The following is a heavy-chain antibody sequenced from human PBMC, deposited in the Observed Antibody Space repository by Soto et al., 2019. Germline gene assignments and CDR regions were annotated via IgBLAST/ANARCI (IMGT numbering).Heavy chain of an antibody. CDR3: ARGGGAGYSSSWYPIDYYYYGMDV. D-gene: IGHD6-13*01. CDR1: GGSFSGYY. CDR2: INHSRST. Sequence: NPLVTLSLTCAVYGGSFSGYYWSWIRQPPGKGLKWIGEINHSRSTNYNPSLKSRVTISVDTSKNQFSLRLSSVTAADTAVYYCARGGGAGYSSSWYPIDYYYYGMDVRGQGTTVTVSS. J-gene: IGHJ6*02. V-gene: IGHV4-34*01.